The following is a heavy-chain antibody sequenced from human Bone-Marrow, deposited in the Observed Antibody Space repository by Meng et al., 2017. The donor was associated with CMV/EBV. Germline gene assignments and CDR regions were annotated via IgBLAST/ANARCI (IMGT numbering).Heavy chain of an antibody. CDR1: GYTFTSYD. CDR2: MNPNSGNT. Sequence: ASVKVSCKASGYTFTSYDINWVRQATGQGLEWMGWMNPNSGNTAYAPKFQGRLTMTRNTSINTAYMDLSRLRSDDTAVYYCARPLYGDYGTRRGLHYIYFDYWGQGTLVTVSS. CDR3: ARPLYGDYGTRRGLHYIYFDY. D-gene: IGHD4-17*01. J-gene: IGHJ4*02. V-gene: IGHV1-8*01.